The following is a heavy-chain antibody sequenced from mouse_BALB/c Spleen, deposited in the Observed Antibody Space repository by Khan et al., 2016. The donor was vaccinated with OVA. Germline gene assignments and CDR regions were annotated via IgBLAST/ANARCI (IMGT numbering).Heavy chain of an antibody. D-gene: IGHD2-10*02. J-gene: IGHJ2*01. CDR1: GFIFSSYA. Sequence: EVELVESGGGLVKPGGSLKLSCAASGFIFSSYAMSWVRQTPEKRLEWVATITSGGSYTYYLDSLKDRFTISRDTAKSTLSLQMSSVRSEYTTMYYCARRPYGYWGQGTTLTVSS. V-gene: IGHV5-9-3*01. CDR2: ITSGGSYT. CDR3: ARRPYGY.